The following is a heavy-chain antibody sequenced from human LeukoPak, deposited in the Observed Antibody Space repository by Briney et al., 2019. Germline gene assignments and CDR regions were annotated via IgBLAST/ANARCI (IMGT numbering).Heavy chain of an antibody. CDR2: IYYSGST. CDR3: ARVEVTSYYFDY. V-gene: IGHV4-61*01. D-gene: IGHD2-21*02. CDR1: GGSVSSGSYY. J-gene: IGHJ4*02. Sequence: PSETLSLTCTVSGGSVSSGSYYWSWIRQPPGKGLEWIGYIYYSGSTNYNPSLKSRVTISVDTSKNQFSLKLSSVTAADTAVYYCARVEVTSYYFDYWGQGTLVTVSS.